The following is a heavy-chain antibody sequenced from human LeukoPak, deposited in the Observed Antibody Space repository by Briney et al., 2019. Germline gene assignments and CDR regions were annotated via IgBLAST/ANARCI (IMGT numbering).Heavy chain of an antibody. CDR1: GFTFSSYG. D-gene: IGHD2-2*01. CDR2: ISSSGGTI. Sequence: GGSLRLSCAASGFTFSSYGMHWVRQAPGKGLEWVSYISSSGGTIYYADSVKGRFTISRDNAKNSLYLQMNSLRAEDTAVYYCARVGTEVVPAAFDYWGQGTLVTVSS. J-gene: IGHJ4*02. CDR3: ARVGTEVVPAAFDY. V-gene: IGHV3-48*04.